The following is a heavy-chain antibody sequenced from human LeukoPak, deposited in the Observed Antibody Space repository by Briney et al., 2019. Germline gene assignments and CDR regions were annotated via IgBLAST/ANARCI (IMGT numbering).Heavy chain of an antibody. D-gene: IGHD3-9*01. CDR1: GFTFSSYA. V-gene: IGHV3-30-3*01. CDR2: ISYDGSNK. CDR3: AGERVLRYFDWLPPPFDY. J-gene: IGHJ4*02. Sequence: GSLRLSCAASGFTFSSYAMHWVRQAPGKGLEWVAVISYDGSNKYYADSVKGRFTISRDNSKNTLYLQMNSLRAEDTAVYYCAGERVLRYFDWLPPPFDYWGQGTLVTVSS.